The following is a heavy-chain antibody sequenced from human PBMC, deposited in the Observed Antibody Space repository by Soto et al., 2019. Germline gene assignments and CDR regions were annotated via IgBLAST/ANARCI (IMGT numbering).Heavy chain of an antibody. J-gene: IGHJ6*02. CDR2: ISAYNGNT. V-gene: IGHV1-18*04. CDR3: AKGAAAGTPQVYYGMDV. D-gene: IGHD6-13*01. Sequence: ASVKVSCKASGYTFTSYGISWVRQAPGQGLEWMGWISAYNGNTNYAQKLQGRVTMTTDTSTSTAYMELRSLRSDDTAVYYCAKGAAAGTPQVYYGMDVWGQGTTVTVSS. CDR1: GYTFTSYG.